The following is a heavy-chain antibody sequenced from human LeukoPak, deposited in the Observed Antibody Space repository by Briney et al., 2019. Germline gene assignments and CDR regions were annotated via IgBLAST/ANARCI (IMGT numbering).Heavy chain of an antibody. Sequence: GASVKVSCKASGYTFTSYDINWVRQATGQGLEWMGWMNPNSGNTGYAQKFQGRVTMTRNTSISTAYMELSSLRSEDTAVYYCARGPDILTGYLHNYYYYYMDVWGKGTTVTISS. CDR1: GYTFTSYD. V-gene: IGHV1-8*01. D-gene: IGHD3-9*01. J-gene: IGHJ6*03. CDR3: ARGPDILTGYLHNYYYYYMDV. CDR2: MNPNSGNT.